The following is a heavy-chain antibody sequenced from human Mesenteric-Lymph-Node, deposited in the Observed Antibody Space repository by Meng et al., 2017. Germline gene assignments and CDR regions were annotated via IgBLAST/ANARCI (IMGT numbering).Heavy chain of an antibody. CDR2: IDPSEST. D-gene: IGHD2-2*01. Sequence: SETLSLTCAVSGGSISRTNWWSWVRQPPGKGLEWIGKIDPSESTHYNPSLKGRVTISADRSKNQFSLKLSSVTAADTAVYYCARALVASFDYWGQGTLVTVSS. J-gene: IGHJ4*02. V-gene: IGHV4-4*02. CDR1: GGSISRTNW. CDR3: ARALVASFDY.